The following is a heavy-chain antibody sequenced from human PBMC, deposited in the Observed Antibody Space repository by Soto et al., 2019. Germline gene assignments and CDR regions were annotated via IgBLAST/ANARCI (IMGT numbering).Heavy chain of an antibody. D-gene: IGHD1-7*01. CDR2: INHRGSS. V-gene: IGHV4-34*01. CDR1: GGSLSGYY. J-gene: IGHJ6*02. Sequence: SETLSLTCAVNGGSLSGYYWSWIRQSPGKGLEWIGEINHRGSSDYNPSLKSRVTISIDASKNHVTLELTSVTAAGTAVYYCARSDNRNSLYGVDVWGQGTAVTVSS. CDR3: ARSDNRNSLYGVDV.